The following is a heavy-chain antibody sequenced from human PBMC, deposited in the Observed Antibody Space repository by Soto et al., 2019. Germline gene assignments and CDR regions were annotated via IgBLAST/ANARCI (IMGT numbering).Heavy chain of an antibody. CDR2: INHSGST. V-gene: IGHV4-34*01. Sequence: SETLSLTCTVSGGSISSYYWSWIRQPPGKGLEWIGEINHSGSTNYNPSLKSRVTISVDTSKNQFSLKLSSVTAADTAVYYCARWSIAVAGKIDYWGQGTLVTVSS. CDR1: GGSISSYY. D-gene: IGHD6-19*01. CDR3: ARWSIAVAGKIDY. J-gene: IGHJ4*02.